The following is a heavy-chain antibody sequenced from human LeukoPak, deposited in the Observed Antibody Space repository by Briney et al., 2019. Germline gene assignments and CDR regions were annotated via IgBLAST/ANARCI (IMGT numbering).Heavy chain of an antibody. Sequence: SETLSLTCTVSGGSISSYYWSWIRQPPGKGLEWIGYIYYSGSTNYNPSLKSRVTISVDTSKNQFSLKPSSVTAADTAVYYCARDIHCSGGSCYPNDAFDIWGQGKMATVSS. CDR3: ARDIHCSGGSCYPNDAFDI. CDR2: IYYSGST. V-gene: IGHV4-59*01. D-gene: IGHD2-15*01. J-gene: IGHJ3*02. CDR1: GGSISSYY.